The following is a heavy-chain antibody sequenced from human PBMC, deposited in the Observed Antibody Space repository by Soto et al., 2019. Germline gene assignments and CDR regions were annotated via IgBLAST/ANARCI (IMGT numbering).Heavy chain of an antibody. V-gene: IGHV1-69*01. CDR1: GGTFSKYT. J-gene: IGHJ4*02. CDR2: IIPIFGAA. CDR3: ARDGNGHSLAY. Sequence: QVQLVQSGAEVKKPGSSVKVSCKASGGTFSKYTISWVRQAPGQGLEWMAGIIPIFGAAKAAQKFQGRVALTADESTTTAYMALSSLKSDDTAIYYCARDGNGHSLAYWGQGTLVTVSS. D-gene: IGHD2-8*01.